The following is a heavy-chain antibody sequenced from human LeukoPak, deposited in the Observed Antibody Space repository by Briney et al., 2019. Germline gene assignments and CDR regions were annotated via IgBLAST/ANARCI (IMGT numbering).Heavy chain of an antibody. D-gene: IGHD5-12*01. J-gene: IGHJ4*02. Sequence: SETLSLTCAVSGYSIISGYFWGWIRQPPGKGLEWIGAIYHSGSTYYNPSLKSRVTISVDTSKNQFSLKLSSVTAADTAVYFCAKSGYDYPPYFDYWGQGTLVTVSS. CDR3: AKSGYDYPPYFDY. CDR1: GYSIISGYF. V-gene: IGHV4-38-2*01. CDR2: IYHSGST.